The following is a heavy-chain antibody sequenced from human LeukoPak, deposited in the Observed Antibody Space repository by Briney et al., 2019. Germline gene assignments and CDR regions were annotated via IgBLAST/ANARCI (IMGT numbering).Heavy chain of an antibody. CDR1: GGSLRSSGYF. J-gene: IGHJ4*02. CDR3: ARARYNAEYSYFDS. D-gene: IGHD3-9*01. V-gene: IGHV4-39*07. CDR2: LYYSGSS. Sequence: PSETLSLTCTVSGGSLRSSGYFWGWIRQPPGKGLEWITSLYYSGSSYHNPSLKSRVTVSEDTSKNQFSLNLTSATAADTAVYYCARARYNAEYSYFDSWGQGTLVSVSS.